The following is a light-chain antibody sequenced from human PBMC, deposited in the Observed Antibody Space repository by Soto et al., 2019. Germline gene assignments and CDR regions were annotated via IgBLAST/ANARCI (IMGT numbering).Light chain of an antibody. V-gene: IGKV1-39*01. Sequence: DIQMTQSPSSLSASVGDRVTITCRASQSITNYLNWYQQKPGKAPKLLIYAASSLQSGVPSRFSAASSFQSGVPSRFSGSGSGTDFTLTISSLQPEDFATYYCQQSYSTPYTFGQGTKLEIK. CDR3: QQSYSTPYT. J-gene: IGKJ2*01. CDR1: QSITNY. CDR2: AAS.